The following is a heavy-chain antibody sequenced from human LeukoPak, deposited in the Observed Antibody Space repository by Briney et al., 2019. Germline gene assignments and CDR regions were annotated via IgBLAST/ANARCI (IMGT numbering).Heavy chain of an antibody. V-gene: IGHV3-23*01. CDR2: ISGSGGST. CDR1: GFTFSSYA. J-gene: IGHJ3*02. D-gene: IGHD2-2*01. CDR3: AKDLIQYCSSTGCSDSNPGAFDI. Sequence: GGSLRLSCAASGFTFSSYAMSWVRQAPGKGLEWVSAISGSGGSTYYADSVKGRFTISRDNSKNTLYLQMNSLRAEDTAVYYCAKDLIQYCSSTGCSDSNPGAFDIWGQGTMVTVSS.